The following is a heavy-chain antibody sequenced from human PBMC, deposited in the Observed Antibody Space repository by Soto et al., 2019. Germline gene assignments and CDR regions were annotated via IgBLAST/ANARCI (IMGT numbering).Heavy chain of an antibody. CDR1: GYSFTSYW. CDR3: ARLISSDYYYYGMDV. Sequence: GESLKISCKGSGYSFTSYWIGWVRQMPGKGLEWMGIIYPGDSDTRYSPSFQGQVTISADKSISTAYLQWSSLKASDTAMYYCARLISSDYYYYGMDVWGQGTTVTVSS. J-gene: IGHJ6*02. V-gene: IGHV5-51*01. D-gene: IGHD2-15*01. CDR2: IYPGDSDT.